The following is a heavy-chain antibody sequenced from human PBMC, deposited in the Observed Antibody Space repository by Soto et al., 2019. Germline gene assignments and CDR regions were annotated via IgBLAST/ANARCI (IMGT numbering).Heavy chain of an antibody. CDR2: ISAYNGNT. CDR3: ARASGSSYWFDP. J-gene: IGHJ5*02. V-gene: IGHV1-18*01. D-gene: IGHD1-26*01. Sequence: QVQLVQSGAEVKKPGASVKVSCKASGYTFTSYGISWVRQAPGQGLEWMGWISAYNGNTNYAQKLQGRATMTTDTPPSTAYMELGRLRSDDTAVYYCARASGSSYWFDPWGQGTLVTVSS. CDR1: GYTFTSYG.